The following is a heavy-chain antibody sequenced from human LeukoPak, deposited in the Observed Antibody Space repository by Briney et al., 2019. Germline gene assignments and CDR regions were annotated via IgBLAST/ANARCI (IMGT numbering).Heavy chain of an antibody. J-gene: IGHJ4*02. V-gene: IGHV5-51*01. D-gene: IGHD1-1*01. CDR3: TRSTGNPPDY. Sequence: GQSLKTDFQGSGFTFTYYWIGWGRAMPGKGLEWMGIIYPGESDTRYSPSFDGHISISAAQSIGTDFLQWSSLKASDTAIYFCTRSTGNPPDYWGARSLLTVSS. CDR1: GFTFTYYW. CDR2: IYPGESDT.